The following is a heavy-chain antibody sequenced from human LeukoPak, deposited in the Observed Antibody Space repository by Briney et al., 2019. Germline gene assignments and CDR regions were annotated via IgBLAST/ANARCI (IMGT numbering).Heavy chain of an antibody. CDR3: ASTNSSGWLFDY. CDR2: ISSSSSYI. Sequence: PGGSLRLSCAASGFTFSSYSMNWVRQAPGKGLEWVSSISSSSSYIYYADSVKGRFTISRDNAKNSLYLQMNSLRAEDTAVYYCASTNSSGWLFDYWGQGTLVTVYS. CDR1: GFTFSSYS. V-gene: IGHV3-21*01. D-gene: IGHD6-19*01. J-gene: IGHJ4*02.